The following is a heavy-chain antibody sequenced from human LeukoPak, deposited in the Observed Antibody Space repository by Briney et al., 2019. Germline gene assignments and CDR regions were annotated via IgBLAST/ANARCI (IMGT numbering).Heavy chain of an antibody. CDR2: INYSGST. CDR3: ARWYYDSSGYRYFDY. V-gene: IGHV4-59*01. J-gene: IGHJ4*02. Sequence: PSETLSLTCTVSGVSISSYYWTWIRQPPGKGLEWIGNINYSGSTKYNPSLKSRVIISVDTSKNQFSLKLSSVTAADTAVYYCARWYYDSSGYRYFDYWGQGTLVTVSS. D-gene: IGHD3-22*01. CDR1: GVSISSYY.